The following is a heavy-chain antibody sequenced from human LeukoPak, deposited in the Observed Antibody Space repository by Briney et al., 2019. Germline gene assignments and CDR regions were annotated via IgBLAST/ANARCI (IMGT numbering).Heavy chain of an antibody. Sequence: GRSLRLSCAASGFTVSSNYMSWVRQAPGKGLEWVSVIYSGGSTYYADSVKGRFTISRHNSKNTLYLQMNSLRAEDTAVYYCARDYCSGGSCYAYWGQGTLVTVSS. CDR1: GFTVSSNY. CDR3: ARDYCSGGSCYAY. CDR2: IYSGGST. D-gene: IGHD2-15*01. J-gene: IGHJ4*02. V-gene: IGHV3-53*04.